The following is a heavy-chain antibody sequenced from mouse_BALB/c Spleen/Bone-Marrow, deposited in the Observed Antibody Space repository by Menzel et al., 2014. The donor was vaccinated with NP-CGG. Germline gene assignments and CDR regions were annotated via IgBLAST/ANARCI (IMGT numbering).Heavy chain of an antibody. CDR2: INPDSSSI. J-gene: IGHJ4*01. CDR1: GFDFGRYW. Sequence: DVKLQESGGGLVQPGGSLKLSCAASGFDFGRYWMSWVRQAPGKGLEWIGEINPDSSSINYTPSLKDKFIISRDNAKNTLYLQMSKVRSEDTALYYCARPGDYDAMDYWGQGTSVTGSS. V-gene: IGHV4-1*02. CDR3: ARPGDYDAMDY.